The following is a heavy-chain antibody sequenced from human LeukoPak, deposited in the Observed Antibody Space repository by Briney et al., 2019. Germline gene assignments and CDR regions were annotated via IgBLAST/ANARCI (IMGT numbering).Heavy chain of an antibody. V-gene: IGHV3-21*01. Sequence: PGGSLRLSCAASGFTFSSYSMNWVRQAPGKGLGWVSSISSSSSYIYYADSVKGRFTISRDNAKNSLYLQMNSLRAEDTAVYYCAIYCSSTSCYDAFDIWGQGTMVTVSS. CDR1: GFTFSSYS. CDR3: AIYCSSTSCYDAFDI. CDR2: ISSSSSYI. J-gene: IGHJ3*02. D-gene: IGHD2-2*01.